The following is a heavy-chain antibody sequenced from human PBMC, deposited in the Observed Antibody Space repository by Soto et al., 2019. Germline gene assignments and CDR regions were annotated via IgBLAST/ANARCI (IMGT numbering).Heavy chain of an antibody. CDR3: ARLGGFYQSLDS. Sequence: QVHLQESGPGLVKPSETLSLTCTVSGGSISSYYWSWIRQPPGKGLEWIGYIYYTGTTTYNPSINSRVTISVDSSKNPFSLNLTSVSAADTAVYYCARLGGFYQSLDSWGQGTLVTVSS. D-gene: IGHD3-22*01. CDR2: IYYTGTT. J-gene: IGHJ5*01. CDR1: GGSISSYY. V-gene: IGHV4-59*08.